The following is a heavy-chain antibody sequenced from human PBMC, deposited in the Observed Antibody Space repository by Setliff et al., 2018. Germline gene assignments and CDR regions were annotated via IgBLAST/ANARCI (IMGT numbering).Heavy chain of an antibody. CDR2: FDPEDGET. Sequence: ASVKVSCKVSGYTLTELSMHWVRQAPGKGLEWMRGFDPEDGETIYAQKFQGRVTMTEDTSTDTAYMELSSLRSEDTAVYYCATGSPLRYFDWSPGGYWGQGTLVTVSS. J-gene: IGHJ4*02. D-gene: IGHD3-9*01. CDR3: ATGSPLRYFDWSPGGY. CDR1: GYTLTELS. V-gene: IGHV1-24*01.